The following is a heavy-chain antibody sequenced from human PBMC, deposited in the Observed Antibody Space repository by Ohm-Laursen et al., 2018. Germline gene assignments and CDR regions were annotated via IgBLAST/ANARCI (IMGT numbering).Heavy chain of an antibody. Sequence: SETLSLTRTVSGASISSYYWSWFRQPAGKGLEGVVRMHTNGRNDYNPSLKSRVTMSLDTSKNQFSLKLSSVIAADTAVYYCARDSLWGFSDLWGQGALVTVSS. CDR1: GASISSYY. CDR2: MHTNGRN. CDR3: ARDSLWGFSDL. D-gene: IGHD7-27*01. J-gene: IGHJ4*02. V-gene: IGHV4-4*07.